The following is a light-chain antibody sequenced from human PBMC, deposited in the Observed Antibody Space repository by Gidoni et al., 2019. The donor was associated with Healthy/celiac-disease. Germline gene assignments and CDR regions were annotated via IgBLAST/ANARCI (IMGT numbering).Light chain of an antibody. CDR3: QQRSNWPPVT. V-gene: IGKV3-11*01. J-gene: IGKJ5*01. CDR2: DAS. CDR1: QSVSSY. Sequence: EIVLTQSPATLSLSPGERATLSCRASQSVSSYLAWYQQKPGQAPRLRIYDASNRATGIPARLSGSGSGTDFTLTISSLEPEDFAVYYCQQRSNWPPVTFGQGTRLEIK.